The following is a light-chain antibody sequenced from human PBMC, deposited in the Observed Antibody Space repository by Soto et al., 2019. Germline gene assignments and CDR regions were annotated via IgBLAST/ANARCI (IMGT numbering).Light chain of an antibody. Sequence: DIQMTQSPSTLSASVGDRVTITCRASQSISSWLAWYQQKPGKAPKLLIYDASSLESGVPSRFSGSGSGTEFTLTISSLQPDDFXTXXCQQYNSYPWTFGQGTKVEIK. CDR3: QQYNSYPWT. CDR2: DAS. CDR1: QSISSW. J-gene: IGKJ1*01. V-gene: IGKV1-5*01.